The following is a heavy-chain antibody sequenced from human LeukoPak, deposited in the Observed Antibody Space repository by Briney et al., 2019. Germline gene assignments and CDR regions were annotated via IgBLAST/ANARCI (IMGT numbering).Heavy chain of an antibody. V-gene: IGHV1-69*13. Sequence: SVKVPCKASGYTFTSYYMHWVRQAPGQGLEWMGGIIPIFGTANYAQKFQGRVTITADESTSTAYMELSSLRSEDTAVYYCARGATVDYYYGMDVWGQGTTVTVSS. D-gene: IGHD4-23*01. CDR3: ARGATVDYYYGMDV. CDR1: GYTFTSYY. J-gene: IGHJ6*02. CDR2: IIPIFGTA.